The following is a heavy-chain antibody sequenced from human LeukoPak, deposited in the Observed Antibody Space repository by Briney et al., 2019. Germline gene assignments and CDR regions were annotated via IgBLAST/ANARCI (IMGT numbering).Heavy chain of an antibody. V-gene: IGHV4-59*01. CDR1: GGSLSSYY. CDR2: IYYSGST. CDR3: ARGTTDDYYYYMDV. D-gene: IGHD1-1*01. Sequence: PSETLSLTCTVSGGSLSSYYWSWIRQPPGKGLEWIGYIYYSGSTNYNPSLKSRVTISVDTSKNQFSLKLSSVTAADTAVYYCARGTTDDYYYYMDVWGKGTTVTVSS. J-gene: IGHJ6*03.